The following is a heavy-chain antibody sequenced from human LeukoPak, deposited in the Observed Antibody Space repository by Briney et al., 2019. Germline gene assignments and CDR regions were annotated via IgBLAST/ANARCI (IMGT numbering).Heavy chain of an antibody. Sequence: PGGSLRLSCAASGFTFDDYGMSWVRQAPGKGLEWVSGINWNGGSTGYADSVKGRFTISRDNAKNSLYLQMYSLRAEDTALYYCARYSSSSEVYYMDVWGKGTTVTVSS. CDR1: GFTFDDYG. CDR3: ARYSSSSEVYYMDV. J-gene: IGHJ6*03. D-gene: IGHD6-6*01. V-gene: IGHV3-20*04. CDR2: INWNGGST.